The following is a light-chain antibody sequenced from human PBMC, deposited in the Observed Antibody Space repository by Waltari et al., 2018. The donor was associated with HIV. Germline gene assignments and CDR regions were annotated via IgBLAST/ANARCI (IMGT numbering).Light chain of an antibody. CDR2: HFT. V-gene: IGLV2-11*01. Sequence: QSALTQPRSASGSPGQSVTISCTGTSSDVGAYNTVSWYQQRPDKAPRLIISHFTERPSGVPDRFSGSKSGNTASLTISGPQAEDEADYHCCSYTASDTWVFGGGTQLTVL. J-gene: IGLJ3*02. CDR3: CSYTASDTWV. CDR1: SSDVGAYNT.